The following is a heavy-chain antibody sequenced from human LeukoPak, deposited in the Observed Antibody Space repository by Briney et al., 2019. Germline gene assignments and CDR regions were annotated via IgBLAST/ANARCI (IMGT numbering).Heavy chain of an antibody. CDR3: STDGTPKFEH. CDR2: IWYDGSNI. CDR1: GFTFSSYA. J-gene: IGHJ1*01. Sequence: GGSLRLSCAASGFTFSSYAMHWVRQAPGKGLEWVALIWYDGSNINYADSVKGRFTISRDNSKSVLYLQLDYLRPEDTAVYYCSTDGTPKFEHWGQGTLVTVSS. D-gene: IGHD3-16*01. V-gene: IGHV3-30*02.